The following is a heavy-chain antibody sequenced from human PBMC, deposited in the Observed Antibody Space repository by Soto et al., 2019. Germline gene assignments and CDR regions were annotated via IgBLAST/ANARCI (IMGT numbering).Heavy chain of an antibody. CDR1: GYTFTSHG. V-gene: IGHV1-18*01. CDR3: ARDELVVVPAAIGNYYYGMDV. D-gene: IGHD2-2*01. Sequence: VASVKVSCKASGYTFTSHGISWVRQAPGQGLEWMGWISAYNGNTNYAQKLQGRVTMTTDTSTSTAYMELRSLRSDDTAVYYCARDELVVVPAAIGNYYYGMDVWGQGTTVTVSS. CDR2: ISAYNGNT. J-gene: IGHJ6*02.